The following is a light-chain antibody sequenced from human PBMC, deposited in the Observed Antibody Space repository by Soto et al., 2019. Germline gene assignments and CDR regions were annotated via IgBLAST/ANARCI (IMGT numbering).Light chain of an antibody. V-gene: IGKV3-20*01. J-gene: IGKJ5*01. CDR3: QQYANSPIT. Sequence: ELVLTQSPGTLSLSPVESAALSCRASQPVSSNFLAWYQQKPGQAPRLLIYGVSSRASVIPDRFFGSGSGTDFTLTLNRLEPEDFAVYYCQQYANSPITFGQGTRLEIK. CDR1: QPVSSNF. CDR2: GVS.